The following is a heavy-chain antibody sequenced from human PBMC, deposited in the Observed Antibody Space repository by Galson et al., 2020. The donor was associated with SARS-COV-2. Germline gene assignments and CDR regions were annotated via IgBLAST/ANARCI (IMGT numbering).Heavy chain of an antibody. D-gene: IGHD6-19*01. V-gene: IGHV4-59*08. CDR1: GGSISSYY. Sequence: SQTLSLTCTVSGGSISSYYWSWIRQPPGKGLEWIGYIYYSGSTNYNPSLKSRVTISVDTSKNQFSLKLSSVTAADTAVYYCARHVSSGWYHEGCFDYWGQGTLVTVSS. J-gene: IGHJ4*02. CDR3: ARHVSSGWYHEGCFDY. CDR2: IYYSGST.